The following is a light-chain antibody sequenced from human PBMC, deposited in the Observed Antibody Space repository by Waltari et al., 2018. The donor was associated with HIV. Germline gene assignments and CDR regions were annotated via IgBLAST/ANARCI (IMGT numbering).Light chain of an antibody. Sequence: QSALTQPPSASGSPGQSVTLSCTGTNSAIGTYAYVSWYQQPPGKAPKLVISEVTKRPSGVSDRFSGSKSGNTAFLTVSGLQAEDEADYYCSSFANRDGFYVLFGGGTRLTVL. CDR1: NSAIGTYAY. V-gene: IGLV2-8*01. J-gene: IGLJ2*01. CDR3: SSFANRDGFYVL. CDR2: EVT.